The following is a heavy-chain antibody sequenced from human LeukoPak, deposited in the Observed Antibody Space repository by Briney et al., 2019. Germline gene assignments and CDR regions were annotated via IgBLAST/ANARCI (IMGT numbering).Heavy chain of an antibody. Sequence: GGSLRLSFADSGFTVSSNYMTWVRQAPGKGLEWVSVIYSGGSTYYADSVKGRFTISRDNSKNTLYLQMNSLRAEDTAVYYCARDSEYSLNWGQGTLVTVSS. J-gene: IGHJ1*01. CDR2: IYSGGST. CDR3: ARDSEYSLN. CDR1: GFTVSSNY. V-gene: IGHV3-53*01.